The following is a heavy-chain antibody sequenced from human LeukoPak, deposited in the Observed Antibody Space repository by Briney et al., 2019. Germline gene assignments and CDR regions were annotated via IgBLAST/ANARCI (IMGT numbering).Heavy chain of an antibody. CDR3: VRGEGGRAIYGFSGY. CDR2: INSDGSSS. V-gene: IGHV3-74*01. J-gene: IGHJ4*02. CDR1: GFTFSSYW. D-gene: IGHD3/OR15-3a*01. Sequence: GGSLRLSCAASGFTFSSYWMHWVRQDPGKGLVWVSRINSDGSSSSYADFVKGRFSISRDTAKNTMSLQVNSLRAEDTAVYYCVRGEGGRAIYGFSGYWGQGTLVTVSS.